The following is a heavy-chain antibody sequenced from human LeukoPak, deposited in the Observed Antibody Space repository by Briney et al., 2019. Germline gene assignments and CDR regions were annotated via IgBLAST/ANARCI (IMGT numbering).Heavy chain of an antibody. CDR3: ATYNGRYSSPFDP. V-gene: IGHV5-51*01. Sequence: GESLKISCKGSGYGFTSYWIGWVRQMPGKGLEWMGIIYPGDSDTRYSPSFQGQVTISADKSISTAYLQWSSLKASDTAMYYCATYNGRYSSPFDPWGQGTLVTVSS. CDR1: GYGFTSYW. J-gene: IGHJ5*02. CDR2: IYPGDSDT. D-gene: IGHD5-18*01.